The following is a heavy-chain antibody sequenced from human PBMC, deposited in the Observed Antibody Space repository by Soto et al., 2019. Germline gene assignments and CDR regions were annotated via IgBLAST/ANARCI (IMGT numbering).Heavy chain of an antibody. J-gene: IGHJ6*02. CDR3: ARLGQQLVRGYYYGMDV. CDR2: IYPGDSDT. V-gene: IGHV5-51*01. CDR1: GYSFTSYW. D-gene: IGHD6-13*01. Sequence: ESLKISCKGSGYSFTSYWIGWVRQMPGKGLEWMGIIYPGDSDTRYSPSFQGQVTISADKSISTAYLQWSSLKASDTAMYYCARLGQQLVRGYYYGMDVWGQGTTVTVSS.